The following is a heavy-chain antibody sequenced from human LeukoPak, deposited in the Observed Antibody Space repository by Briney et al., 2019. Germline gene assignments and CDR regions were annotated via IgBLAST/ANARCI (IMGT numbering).Heavy chain of an antibody. CDR1: SGSISDYY. J-gene: IGHJ5*02. V-gene: IGHV4-59*01. D-gene: IGHD3-10*01. CDR3: ARKVEHYYDSGNLGPAWVDL. Sequence: SETLSLTCTVSSGSISDYYWSWIRQPPGKGLELIGYNHYTGSTYYNPSLKSRVSMSVAMSKNQFSLKLTSLTAADTAVYYCARKVEHYYDSGNLGPAWVDLWGQGTLVTVSS. CDR2: NHYTGST.